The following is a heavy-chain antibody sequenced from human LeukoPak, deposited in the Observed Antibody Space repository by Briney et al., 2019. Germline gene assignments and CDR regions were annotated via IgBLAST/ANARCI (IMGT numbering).Heavy chain of an antibody. Sequence: SETLSLTCTVSGGSISSYYWSWIRQTPGKGLEWIGYIYYSGSTNFNPSLKSRVTISVDTSKNQFSLKMSSVTAADTAVYYCARKPWGVRGVTTGQIDYWGQGTLVTVSS. CDR1: GGSISSYY. J-gene: IGHJ4*02. CDR3: ARKPWGVRGVTTGQIDY. CDR2: IYYSGST. D-gene: IGHD3-10*01. V-gene: IGHV4-59*01.